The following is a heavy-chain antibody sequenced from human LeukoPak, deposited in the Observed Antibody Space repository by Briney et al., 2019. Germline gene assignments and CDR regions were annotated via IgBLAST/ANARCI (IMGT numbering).Heavy chain of an antibody. CDR1: GFTFSDYY. V-gene: IGHV3-11*05. Sequence: GGSLRLSCAASGFTFSDYYMSWIRQAPGKGLEWVSYISSSSSYTNYADSVKGRFTISRDNAKNSLYLQMNSLKTEGAAVYYCTTETQQLGYFDYWGQGALVTVSS. CDR2: ISSSSSYT. D-gene: IGHD6-13*01. J-gene: IGHJ4*02. CDR3: TTETQQLGYFDY.